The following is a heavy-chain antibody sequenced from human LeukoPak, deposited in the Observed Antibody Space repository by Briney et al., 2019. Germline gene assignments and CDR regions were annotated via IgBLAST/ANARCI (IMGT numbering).Heavy chain of an antibody. V-gene: IGHV1-18*01. CDR3: ARDEGSSGWYDLKTTFSTFDY. CDR1: GYTFTSYG. J-gene: IGHJ4*02. CDR2: ISAYNGNT. Sequence: ASVKVSCKASGYTFTSYGISWVRQAPGQGLEWMGWISAYNGNTNYAQKLQGRVTMTADTSTSTAYMELRSLRSDDTAVYYCARDEGSSGWYDLKTTFSTFDYWGQGTLVTVSS. D-gene: IGHD6-19*01.